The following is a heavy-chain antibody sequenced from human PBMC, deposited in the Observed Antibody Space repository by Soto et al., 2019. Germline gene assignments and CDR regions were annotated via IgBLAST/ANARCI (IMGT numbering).Heavy chain of an antibody. J-gene: IGHJ4*02. CDR2: IIPILGIA. CDR3: ARDLMVRGVIIIGFDY. Sequence: VQLVQSGDEVKKPGSSVKVSCQASGGTFSSYTISWVRQAPGQGLEWMGRIIPILGIANYAQKFQGRVTITADKSTSTAYMELSSLRSEDTAVYYCARDLMVRGVIIIGFDYWGQGTLVTVSS. D-gene: IGHD3-10*01. CDR1: GGTFSSYT. V-gene: IGHV1-69*08.